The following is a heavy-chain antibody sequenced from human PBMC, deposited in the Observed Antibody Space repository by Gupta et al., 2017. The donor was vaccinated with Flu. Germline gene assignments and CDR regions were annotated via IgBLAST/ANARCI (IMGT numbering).Heavy chain of an antibody. V-gene: IGHV3-23*01. CDR1: YA. Sequence: YAMSWVRQAPGKGLEWVSGIRCGGDGISYADSVKGRFTISRDNPKNTLYLQMNRLRVEDTAIYYCAKGSYHNSGEAVDWGQGTLVTVSS. CDR3: AKGSYHNSGEAVD. CDR2: IRCGGDGI. D-gene: IGHD3-22*01. J-gene: IGHJ4*02.